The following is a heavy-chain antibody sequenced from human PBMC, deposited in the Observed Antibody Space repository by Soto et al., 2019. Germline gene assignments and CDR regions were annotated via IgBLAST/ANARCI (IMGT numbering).Heavy chain of an antibody. CDR3: ARKFCSSPFYFDY. J-gene: IGHJ4*02. V-gene: IGHV3-23*01. CDR2: IGFRGDST. Sequence: GGSLGLSCADSGFPFSSYAMSWVRHAPDKGLEWVSAIGFRGDSTYYADSVKGRFTISRDNSKNTLYLQVNSLRAEDTAVYYCARKFCSSPFYFDYWGQGTLVTVSS. CDR1: GFPFSSYA. D-gene: IGHD6-6*01.